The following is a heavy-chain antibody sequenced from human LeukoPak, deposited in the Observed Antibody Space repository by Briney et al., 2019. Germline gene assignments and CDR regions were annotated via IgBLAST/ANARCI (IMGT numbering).Heavy chain of an antibody. J-gene: IGHJ6*02. Sequence: PGGSLRLSCAASGFTFSIYSMNWVRQAPGKGLEWASSISSSSTYIYYADSLKGRFTVSRDNAKNSLYLQMNSLRTEDTAVYYCARDGWKETLNYYYYYGMDVWGQGTTVTVSS. V-gene: IGHV3-21*01. CDR3: ARDGWKETLNYYYYYGMDV. CDR1: GFTFSIYS. D-gene: IGHD1-1*01. CDR2: ISSSSTYI.